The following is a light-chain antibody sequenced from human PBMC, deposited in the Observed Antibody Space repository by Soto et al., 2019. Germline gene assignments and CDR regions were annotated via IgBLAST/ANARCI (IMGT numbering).Light chain of an antibody. J-gene: IGLJ1*01. CDR3: QVWDSSSDHCV. Sequence: SYELTQPPSVSVAPGKTARITCGGNNIGSKSLHWYQQKPGQAPVLVIYYDSDQPSGIPERFSGSNSGNTATLTISRVEAGDEADYYCQVWDSSSDHCVFGTGTKLTVL. CDR2: YDS. CDR1: NIGSKS. V-gene: IGLV3-21*04.